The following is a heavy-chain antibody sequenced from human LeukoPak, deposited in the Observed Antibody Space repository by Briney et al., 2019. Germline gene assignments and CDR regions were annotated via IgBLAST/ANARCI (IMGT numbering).Heavy chain of an antibody. V-gene: IGHV5-51*01. CDR3: ARLEVVVVTPGRAAFDI. D-gene: IGHD3-22*01. CDR1: GYTFTSHW. J-gene: IGHJ3*02. CDR2: IFPGNSDT. Sequence: KAGESLKISCKDSGYTFTSHWVGWVRQRPGKGLEWVGIIFPGNSDTRYSPSFQGQVTISADTSINTAYLQWSSLKASDTAMYYCARLEVVVVTPGRAAFDIWGQGKMVTVSS.